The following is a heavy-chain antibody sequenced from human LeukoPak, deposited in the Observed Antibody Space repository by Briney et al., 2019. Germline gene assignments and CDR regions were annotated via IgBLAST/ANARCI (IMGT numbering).Heavy chain of an antibody. V-gene: IGHV5-51*01. J-gene: IGHJ4*02. CDR3: ARLRSQWLARY. Sequence: GGALKISWKGSGSGFTSYWNGWGRQMPGKGLEGMGSIYPGDSDTRYSPSFQGQVTISADKSISTAYLQWSSLKASDTAMYYCARLRSQWLARYWGQGTLVTVSS. CDR2: IYPGDSDT. D-gene: IGHD6-19*01. CDR1: GSGFTSYW.